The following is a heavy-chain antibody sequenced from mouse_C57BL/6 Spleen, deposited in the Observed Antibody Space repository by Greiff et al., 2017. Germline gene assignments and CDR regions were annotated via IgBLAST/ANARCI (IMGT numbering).Heavy chain of an antibody. Sequence: EVKLVESGGGLVKPGGSLKLSCAASGFTFSDYGMHWVRQAPEKGLEWVAYISSGSSTIYYTDTVKGRFTISRDNAKNTLFLQRTSLRSEDTAMYYCERGLRRYFEVWGTGTTVTVSS. CDR1: GFTFSDYG. V-gene: IGHV5-17*01. CDR3: ERGLRRYFEV. J-gene: IGHJ1*03. D-gene: IGHD3-2*02. CDR2: ISSGSSTI.